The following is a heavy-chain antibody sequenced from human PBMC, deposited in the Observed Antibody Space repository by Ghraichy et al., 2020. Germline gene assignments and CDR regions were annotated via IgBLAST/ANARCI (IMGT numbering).Heavy chain of an antibody. D-gene: IGHD4-17*01. CDR2: IFYSGSS. V-gene: IGHV4-59*01. Sequence: SENLSLTCTVSGGSISGYHWNWIRQPPGKGLEWIGYIFYSGSSNYNPSLKTRVSLSIDTSKNQFSLKLNSVTAADTAVYYCARKNFGDYTFDYWGQGALVTVSS. CDR3: ARKNFGDYTFDY. CDR1: GGSISGYH. J-gene: IGHJ4*02.